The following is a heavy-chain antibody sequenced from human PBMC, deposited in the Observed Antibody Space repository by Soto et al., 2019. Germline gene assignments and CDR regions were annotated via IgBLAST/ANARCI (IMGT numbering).Heavy chain of an antibody. V-gene: IGHV1-69*13. Sequence: SVKVSCKASGGTFSSYAISWVRQAPGQGLEWMGGIIPIFGKTNNAQKFQGRVTITADESTSTDNKEMSSLRYEDTAVYYCARGSSGGSYWDFDYWGQGTLVTVSS. J-gene: IGHJ4*02. CDR2: IIPIFGKT. CDR3: ARGSSGGSYWDFDY. D-gene: IGHD1-26*01. CDR1: GGTFSSYA.